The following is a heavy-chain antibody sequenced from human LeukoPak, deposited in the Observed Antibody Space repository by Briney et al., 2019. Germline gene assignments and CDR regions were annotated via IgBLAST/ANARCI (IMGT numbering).Heavy chain of an antibody. CDR3: ARYTSTWFFDS. Sequence: SQTLSLTCAISGDIVSSTSAAWYWIRQSPSRGLEWLGRTYYRSKWYSDYAVSVRGRITVNPDTSTNQFSLQLNSVTPEDTAVYYCARYTSTWFFDSWGLGTLVTVSS. J-gene: IGHJ4*02. D-gene: IGHD6-13*01. CDR2: TYYRSKWYS. V-gene: IGHV6-1*01. CDR1: GDIVSSTSAA.